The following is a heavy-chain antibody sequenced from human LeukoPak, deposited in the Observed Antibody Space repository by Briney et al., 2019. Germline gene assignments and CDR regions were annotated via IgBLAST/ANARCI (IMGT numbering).Heavy chain of an antibody. CDR1: GGSISSNNYY. Sequence: SETLSLTCTVSGGSISSNNYYWGWIRQPPGKGLEWIGSIYYTGSTNYNPSLKSRVTISVDTSKNQFSLKLNSVTAADTAVYYCATYYHTSGYSISYWGQGTLVTVSS. CDR3: ATYYHTSGYSISY. CDR2: IYYTGST. D-gene: IGHD3-22*01. J-gene: IGHJ4*02. V-gene: IGHV4-39*07.